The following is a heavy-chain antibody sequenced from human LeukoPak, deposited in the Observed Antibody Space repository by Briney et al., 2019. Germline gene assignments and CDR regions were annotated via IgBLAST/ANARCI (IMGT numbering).Heavy chain of an antibody. D-gene: IGHD3-10*01. Sequence: ASVKVSCKASGYTFTSYRISWVRQAPGQRLEWMGWISAYNGNTNYAQKLQGRVTMTTDTSTSTAYVELRSLRSDDTAVYYCARVAGGRGVIDAVGYWGQGTLVTVSS. CDR2: ISAYNGNT. V-gene: IGHV1-18*01. J-gene: IGHJ4*02. CDR3: ARVAGGRGVIDAVGY. CDR1: GYTFTSYR.